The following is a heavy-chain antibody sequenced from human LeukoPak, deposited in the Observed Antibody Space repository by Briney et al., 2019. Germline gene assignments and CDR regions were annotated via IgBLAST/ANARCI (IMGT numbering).Heavy chain of an antibody. J-gene: IGHJ6*02. V-gene: IGHV3-23*01. CDR1: GFSFSSYA. Sequence: GGSLRLSCAASGFSFSSYAMAWVRQAPGKGREWVSTISGSGGSTHYADSVKGRFTISRDNSKNTLYLQMNSLRAEDTAVYYCAKDPYYYDSSGYGYGMDVWGQGTTVTVSS. CDR2: ISGSGGST. CDR3: AKDPYYYDSSGYGYGMDV. D-gene: IGHD3-22*01.